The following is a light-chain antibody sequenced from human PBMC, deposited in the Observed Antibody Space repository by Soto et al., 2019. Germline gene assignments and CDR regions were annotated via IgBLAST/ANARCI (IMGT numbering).Light chain of an antibody. CDR3: QQYGSSPYT. Sequence: EIVLTQSPGTLSLSPGERATLSCRASQSVYKNFLAWYQQKPGQAPRLLINGASNRATGIPDRFSGSGSGTDFSLTIDRLEPEDFAVYFCQQYGSSPYTFGQGTKLEIK. V-gene: IGKV3-20*01. CDR2: GAS. CDR1: QSVYKNF. J-gene: IGKJ2*01.